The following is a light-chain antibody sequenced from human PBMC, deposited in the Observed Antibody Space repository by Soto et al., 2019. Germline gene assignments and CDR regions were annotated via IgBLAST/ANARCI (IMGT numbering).Light chain of an antibody. J-gene: IGKJ1*01. Sequence: DIQMTQSPSTLSGSVGDRVTITCRASQTISSWLAWYQQKPGKAPKLLIYKASTLKSGVPSRFSGSGSGTDFTLTISRLDPEDFAVYYCQQYGTSPRTFGQGTKVDIK. V-gene: IGKV1-5*03. CDR3: QQYGTSPRT. CDR1: QTISSW. CDR2: KAS.